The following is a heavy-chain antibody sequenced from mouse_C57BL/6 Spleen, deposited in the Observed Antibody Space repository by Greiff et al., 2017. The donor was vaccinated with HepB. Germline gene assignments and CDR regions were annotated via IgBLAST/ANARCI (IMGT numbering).Heavy chain of an antibody. D-gene: IGHD1-1*01. Sequence: VQLQQSGAELVRPGASVTLSCKASGYTFTDYEMHWVKQTPVHGLEWIGAIDPETGGTAYNQKFKGKAILTADKSSSTSYMELRSLTSEDSAVYYCTRKVLLRYYFYYWGQGTTLTVSS. V-gene: IGHV1-15*01. CDR2: IDPETGGT. CDR1: GYTFTDYE. CDR3: TRKVLLRYYFYY. J-gene: IGHJ2*01.